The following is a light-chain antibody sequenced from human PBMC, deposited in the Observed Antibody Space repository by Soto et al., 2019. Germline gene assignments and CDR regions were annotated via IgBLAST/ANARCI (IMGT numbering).Light chain of an antibody. J-gene: IGLJ2*01. CDR2: AYS. CDR1: NSNIGSNT. V-gene: IGLV1-44*01. Sequence: QSVLAQPPSASGTPGQRVTIFCSGSNSNIGSNTVNWYQQLPGTAPRLLIYAYSHRPSGVPDRFSSSRSGTSASLAISGLQSEDEADYFCAAWDDSLNAVVFGGGTKLTVL. CDR3: AAWDDSLNAVV.